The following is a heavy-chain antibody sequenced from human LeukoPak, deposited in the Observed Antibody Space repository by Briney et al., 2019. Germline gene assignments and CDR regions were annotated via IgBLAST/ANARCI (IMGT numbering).Heavy chain of an antibody. J-gene: IGHJ4*02. CDR3: AKDDNGPQDN. CDR1: GFTVSRNY. CDR2: IYSGGST. D-gene: IGHD1-14*01. V-gene: IGHV3-53*05. Sequence: PGGSLRLSCAASGFTVSRNYMSWVRQAPGKGLEWVSVIYSGGSTYYADSVKGRFTISRDNSKNTLYLQMNSLRVEDTALYYCAKDDNGPQDNWGQGTLVTVSS.